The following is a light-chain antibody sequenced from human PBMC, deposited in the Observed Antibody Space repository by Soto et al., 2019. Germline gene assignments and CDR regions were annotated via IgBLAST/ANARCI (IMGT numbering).Light chain of an antibody. CDR1: QSIGTY. CDR3: QQGYSPPWT. Sequence: DIQMTQSPSSLSASVGDRVTITCRASQSIGTYLHWYQQKPGKAPKLLIYAASNLQSGVPSRFSGSGSGTDFTLTMNSLQPEDFATYYCQQGYSPPWTFGQGTKVDIK. J-gene: IGKJ1*01. CDR2: AAS. V-gene: IGKV1-39*01.